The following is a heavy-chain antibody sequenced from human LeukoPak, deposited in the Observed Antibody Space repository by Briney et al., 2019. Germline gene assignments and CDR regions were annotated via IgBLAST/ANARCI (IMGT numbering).Heavy chain of an antibody. J-gene: IGHJ6*03. CDR1: GFTFSSYS. CDR2: ISSSSSTI. V-gene: IGHV3-48*04. Sequence: GGSLRPSCAASGFTFSSYSMNWVRQAPGKGLEWVSYISSSSSTIYYADYVKGRFTISRDSAKNSLYLQMNSLRAEDTAVYYCARLSSSSYFYYYYMDVWGKGTTVTVSS. D-gene: IGHD6-6*01. CDR3: ARLSSSSYFYYYYMDV.